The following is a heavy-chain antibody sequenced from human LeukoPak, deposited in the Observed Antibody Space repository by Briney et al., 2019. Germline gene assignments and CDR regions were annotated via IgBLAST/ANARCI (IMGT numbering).Heavy chain of an antibody. CDR3: ARQHMVRGVISWFGP. CDR1: GYSFTSYW. Sequence: GESLKISCKGSGYSFTSYWIGWVRQMPGKGLEWMGIIYPGDSDTRYSPSFQGQVTISADKSISTAYLQWSSLKASDTAMYYCARQHMVRGVISWFGPWGQGTLVTVSS. J-gene: IGHJ5*02. CDR2: IYPGDSDT. V-gene: IGHV5-51*01. D-gene: IGHD3-10*01.